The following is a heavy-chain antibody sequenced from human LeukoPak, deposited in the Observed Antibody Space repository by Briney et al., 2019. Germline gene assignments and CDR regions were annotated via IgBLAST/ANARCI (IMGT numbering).Heavy chain of an antibody. D-gene: IGHD1-26*01. J-gene: IGHJ5*02. CDR2: IYYSGST. CDR3: AREVTVGATAGWFDP. Sequence: PSETLSLTCTVSGGSISSSSYYWGWIRQPPGKGLEWIGSIYYSGSTYYNPSLKSRVTIPVDTSKNQFSLKLSSVTAADTAVYYCAREVTVGATAGWFDPWGQGTLVTVSS. CDR1: GGSISSSSYY. V-gene: IGHV4-39*07.